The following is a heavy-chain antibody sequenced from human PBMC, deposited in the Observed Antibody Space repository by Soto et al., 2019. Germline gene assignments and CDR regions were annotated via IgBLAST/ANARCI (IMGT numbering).Heavy chain of an antibody. D-gene: IGHD2-2*01. CDR2: IIPVFGTT. J-gene: IGHJ6*02. CDR3: ARSSPYIVVRKPTGNQDYYGMDV. V-gene: IGHV1-69*01. Sequence: QVQLVQSGAEVKKPGSSVKVFCKASGGTFSNYTISWVRQAPGQGLEWMGGIIPVFGTTDYERKFQGRVTITADGSTSTAYMKLSSLRSADTAVYYFARSSPYIVVRKPTGNQDYYGMDVWGQGTTVTVSS. CDR1: GGTFSNYT.